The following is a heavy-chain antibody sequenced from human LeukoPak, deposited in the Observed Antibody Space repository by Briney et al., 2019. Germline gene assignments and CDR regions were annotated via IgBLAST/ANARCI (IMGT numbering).Heavy chain of an antibody. Sequence: PGGSLRLFCAASGFTFSDYYMSWIRQAPGKGLEWVAFIRYDGSNKYYADSVEGRFTISRDNSKNTLYLQMNSLRAEDTAVYYCAKASYDSSGLESDYWGQGTLVTVSS. D-gene: IGHD3-22*01. CDR2: IRYDGSNK. CDR3: AKASYDSSGLESDY. CDR1: GFTFSDYY. V-gene: IGHV3-30*02. J-gene: IGHJ4*02.